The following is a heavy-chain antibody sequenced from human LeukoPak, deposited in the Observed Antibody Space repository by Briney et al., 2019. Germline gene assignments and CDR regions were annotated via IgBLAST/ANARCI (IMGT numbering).Heavy chain of an antibody. CDR2: ISVSGNSI. CDR3: ARDMFFGVVTNRLDP. CDR1: GFTFNDYQ. D-gene: IGHD3-3*01. Sequence: NPGGSLRLSCEGSGFTFNDYQMMWIRQAPGKGLEWISFISVSGNSIYYAKSVKGRFTVSRDDARNSVYLQMNSLRVEDTAVYYCARDMFFGVVTNRLDPWGQGTLVTVSS. V-gene: IGHV3-11*04. J-gene: IGHJ5*02.